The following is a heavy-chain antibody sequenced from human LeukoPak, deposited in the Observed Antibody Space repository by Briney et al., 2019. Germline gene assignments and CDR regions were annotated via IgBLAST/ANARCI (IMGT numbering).Heavy chain of an antibody. J-gene: IGHJ3*02. CDR2: IFSGGST. V-gene: IGHV3-66*01. D-gene: IGHD1-26*01. CDR3: ASEGVGATWDDAFDI. CDR1: GFTVSRNY. Sequence: GGSLRLSCAASGFTVSRNYMSWVRQAPEEGLEWVSVIFSGGSTYYADSVKGRFTISRDNSKNTLYLRMNSLRAEDTAVYYCASEGVGATWDDAFDIWGQGTMVTVSS.